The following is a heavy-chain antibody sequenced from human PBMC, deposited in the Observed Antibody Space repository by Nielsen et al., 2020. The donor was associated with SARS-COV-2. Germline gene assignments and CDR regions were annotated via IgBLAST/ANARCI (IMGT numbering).Heavy chain of an antibody. V-gene: IGHV4-39*01. D-gene: IGHD3-10*01. CDR2: IYYSGST. Sequence: SETLSLTCTVSGGSISSSSYFWDWIRQPPGKGLEWIGSIYYSGSTYYNPSLKSRVTISVDTSKNQFSLKLSSVTAADTAVYYCARWFDGMDVWGQGTTVTVSS. CDR3: ARWFDGMDV. CDR1: GGSISSSSYF. J-gene: IGHJ6*02.